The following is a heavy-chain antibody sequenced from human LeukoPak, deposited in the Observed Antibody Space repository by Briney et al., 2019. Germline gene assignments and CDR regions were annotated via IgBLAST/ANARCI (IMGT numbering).Heavy chain of an antibody. J-gene: IGHJ4*02. CDR2: IRSKTDGGTT. CDR3: TTPIVGPKGGDY. Sequence: GASLRLSCAASGFTISNAWMSWVRQAPGRGLGWGGRIRSKTDGGTTDYAAPVKGRFTISRDESENILYLQMSSLKTEDTAVYYCTTPIVGPKGGDYWGQGTLVTVSS. V-gene: IGHV3-15*01. CDR1: GFTISNAW. D-gene: IGHD1-26*01.